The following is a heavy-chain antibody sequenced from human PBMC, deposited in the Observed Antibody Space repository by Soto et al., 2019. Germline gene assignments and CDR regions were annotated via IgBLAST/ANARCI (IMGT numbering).Heavy chain of an antibody. CDR2: INAGNGNT. J-gene: IGHJ6*02. CDR3: ARGKGMEQNYYYQGMDV. V-gene: IGHV1-3*01. Sequence: QVQVVQSGAEVKKPGASVKISRKASGYTFTTYAMHWVRQAPGQGLEWMAWINAGNGNTRYSPKFQGRVTISRDTSASTAYMELRSLRSEDTAVYYCARGKGMEQNYYYQGMDVWGQGTTVTVS. D-gene: IGHD3-10*01. CDR1: GYTFTTYA.